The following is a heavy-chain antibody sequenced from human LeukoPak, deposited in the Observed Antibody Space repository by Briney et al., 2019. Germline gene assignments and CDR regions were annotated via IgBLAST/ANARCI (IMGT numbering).Heavy chain of an antibody. CDR2: ISSSSSYI. V-gene: IGHV3-21*01. Sequence: GGSLRLSCAASGFTFSSYSMNWVRQAPGKGLEWVSSISSSSSYIYYAGSVKGRFTISRDNAKNSLYLQMNSLRAEDTAVYYCARVITMIVVVDAFDIWGQGTMVTVSS. CDR1: GFTFSSYS. J-gene: IGHJ3*02. D-gene: IGHD3-22*01. CDR3: ARVITMIVVVDAFDI.